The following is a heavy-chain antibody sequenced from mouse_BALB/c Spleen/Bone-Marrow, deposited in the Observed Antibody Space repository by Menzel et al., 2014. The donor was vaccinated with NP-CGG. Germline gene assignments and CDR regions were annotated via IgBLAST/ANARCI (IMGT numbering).Heavy chain of an antibody. CDR3: ARDTNYGNYDWYFDD. CDR1: GFTFSDYY. J-gene: IGHJ1*01. V-gene: IGHV7-3*02. Sequence: EVKLQESGGGLVQPGGSLRLSCATSGFTFSDYYMSWVRQPPGKALEWLGFISNKANGYTTEYSASVKGRFTISRDNSQSILYLQMNNLRAEDSAAYYCARDTNYGNYDWYFDDWGAGTTVTVSS. CDR2: ISNKANGYTT. D-gene: IGHD2-1*01.